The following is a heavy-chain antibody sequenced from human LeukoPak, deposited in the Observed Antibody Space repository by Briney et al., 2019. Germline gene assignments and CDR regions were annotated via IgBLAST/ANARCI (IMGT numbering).Heavy chain of an antibody. Sequence: PGGSLRLSCVASGLTVSTNYMNWVRQAPGKGLEWVSVIYSAGSTYYADSVKGRFTISRDNSKNTLYLQMSSLRAEDTAVYYCVKEISGYYDYWGQGTLVTVSS. D-gene: IGHD3-22*01. CDR3: VKEISGYYDY. CDR2: IYSAGST. V-gene: IGHV3-66*01. J-gene: IGHJ4*02. CDR1: GLTVSTNY.